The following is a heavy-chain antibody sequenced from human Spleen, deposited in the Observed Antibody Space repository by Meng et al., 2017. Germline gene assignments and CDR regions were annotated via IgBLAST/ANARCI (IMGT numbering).Heavy chain of an antibody. J-gene: IGHJ3*02. D-gene: IGHD6-19*01. V-gene: IGHV3-73*01. CDR1: GYTFTNYA. CDR2: IGSTRKNSAT. Sequence: KVSCKASGYTFTNYAMHWVRQAPGKGLEWVGRIGSTRKNSATAYAASMRGKFTISRDDSKNTAYLQMNNLKTEDTAVYYCTIYTSGHIWGQGTTVTVSS. CDR3: TIYTSGHI.